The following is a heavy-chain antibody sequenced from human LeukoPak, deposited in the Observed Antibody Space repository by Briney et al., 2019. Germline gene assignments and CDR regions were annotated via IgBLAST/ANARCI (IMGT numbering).Heavy chain of an antibody. CDR3: AKDRVGYYYDSSGYYT. CDR2: ISSSSSYI. D-gene: IGHD3-22*01. J-gene: IGHJ4*02. Sequence: GGSLRLSCAASGFTFSSYSMSWVRQAPGKGLEWVSSISSSSSYIYYADSVKGRFTISRDNAKNTLYLQMNSLRAEDTAVYYCAKDRVGYYYDSSGYYTWGQGTLVTVSS. CDR1: GFTFSSYS. V-gene: IGHV3-21*04.